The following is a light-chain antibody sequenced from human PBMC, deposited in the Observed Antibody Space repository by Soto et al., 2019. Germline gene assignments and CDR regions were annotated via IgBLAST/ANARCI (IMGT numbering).Light chain of an antibody. Sequence: DIRMTQSPSSLSASVGDRVTITCRASQSISSYLNWYQQTPGTAPKLLIYDASSLESGVPSRFSGSGSGTEFTLTISSLQPDDFATYYCQQYNSIPAFGQGTKVDIK. CDR1: QSISSY. CDR2: DAS. CDR3: QQYNSIPA. J-gene: IGKJ1*01. V-gene: IGKV1-5*01.